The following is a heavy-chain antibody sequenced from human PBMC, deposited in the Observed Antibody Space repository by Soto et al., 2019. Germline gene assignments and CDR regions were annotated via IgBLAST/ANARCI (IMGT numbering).Heavy chain of an antibody. J-gene: IGHJ3*02. V-gene: IGHV3-23*01. D-gene: IGHD3-22*01. CDR1: GFTFSSYA. CDR2: IGSSGGST. Sequence: EVQLLESGGGLAQPGGSLRLSCAASGFTFSSYAMTWVRQAPGKGLEWVSAIGSSGGSTYYADSVKGRFTISRDNSKNTRDLQMNSLRAEDTAVYYCAKYYFDGTGSRGAYDIWGQGTMVTVSS. CDR3: AKYYFDGTGSRGAYDI.